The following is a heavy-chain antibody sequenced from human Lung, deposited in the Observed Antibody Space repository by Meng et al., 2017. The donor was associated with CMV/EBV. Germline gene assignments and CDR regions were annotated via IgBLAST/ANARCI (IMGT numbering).Heavy chain of an antibody. V-gene: IGHV1-69*10. CDR2: LIPVLNKA. D-gene: IGHD2/OR15-2a*01. CDR1: GGSFSTFT. J-gene: IGHJ4*02. Sequence: QVQPGEAGAEGKKPGSSMKVACKTSGGSFSTFTFRWVRQAPGQGLEWMGGLIPVLNKAKSAPRFQDRVTFTADETTTTAYMELSSLTFEGTAVYFCARGRGNQPLFDFWGQGTLVTVSS. CDR3: ARGRGNQPLFDF.